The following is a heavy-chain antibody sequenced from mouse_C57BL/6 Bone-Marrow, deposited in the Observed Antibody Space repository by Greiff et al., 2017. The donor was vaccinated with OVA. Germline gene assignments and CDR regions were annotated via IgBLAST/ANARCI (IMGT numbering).Heavy chain of an antibody. CDR1: GYAFSSYW. CDR3: ARGRLGDYDGY. V-gene: IGHV1-80*01. Sequence: QVQLQQSGAELVKPGASVKISCKASGYAFSSYWMNWVKQRPGKGLEWIGQIYPGDGDTNYNGKFKGKATLTADKSSSTAYMQLSSLTSEDAAVYFCARGRLGDYDGYWGQGTLVTVSA. D-gene: IGHD2-4*01. CDR2: IYPGDGDT. J-gene: IGHJ3*01.